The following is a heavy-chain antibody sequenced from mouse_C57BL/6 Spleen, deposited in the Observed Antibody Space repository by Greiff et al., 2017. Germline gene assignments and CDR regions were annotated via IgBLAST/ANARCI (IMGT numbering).Heavy chain of an antibody. J-gene: IGHJ1*03. D-gene: IGHD2-1*01. CDR1: GYTFTSYW. CDR3: AREGKMVRYFDV. Sequence: QVQLQQSGTELVKPGASVKLSCKASGYTFTSYWMHWVKQRPGQGLEWIGNINPSNGGTNYNEKFKSKATLTVDKSSSTAYMQLSSLTSEDSAVYYCAREGKMVRYFDVWGTGTTVTVSS. CDR2: INPSNGGT. V-gene: IGHV1-53*01.